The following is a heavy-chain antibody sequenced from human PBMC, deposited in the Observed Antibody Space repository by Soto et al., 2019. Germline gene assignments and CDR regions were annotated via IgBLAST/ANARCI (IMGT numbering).Heavy chain of an antibody. Sequence: SETLSLTCAVSGGSISSGGYSWSWIRQPPGKGLEWIGYIYHSGSTYYNPSLKSRVTISVDRSKNQFSLKLSSVTAADTAVYYCAAGGGLPRYYWGQGTLVTVSA. CDR2: IYHSGST. V-gene: IGHV4-30-2*01. CDR1: GGSISSGGYS. J-gene: IGHJ4*02. CDR3: AAGGGLPRYY. D-gene: IGHD5-12*01.